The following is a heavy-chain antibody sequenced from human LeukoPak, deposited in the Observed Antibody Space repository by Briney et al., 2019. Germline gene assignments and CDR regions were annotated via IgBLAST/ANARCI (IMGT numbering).Heavy chain of an antibody. D-gene: IGHD2-8*01. J-gene: IGHJ6*02. V-gene: IGHV3-7*01. CDR3: ARANGYYYYYGMDV. CDR1: GITPSNYG. Sequence: SGGSLRLSCAVSGITPSNYGMSWVRQAPGKGLEWVANIKQDGSEKYYVDSVKGRFTISRDNAKNSLYLQMNSLRAEDTAVYYCARANGYYYYYGMDVWGQGTTVTVSS. CDR2: IKQDGSEK.